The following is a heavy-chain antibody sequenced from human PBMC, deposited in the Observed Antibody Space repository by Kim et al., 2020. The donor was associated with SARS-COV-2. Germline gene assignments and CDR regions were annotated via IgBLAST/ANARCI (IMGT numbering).Heavy chain of an antibody. V-gene: IGHV3-74*01. J-gene: IGHJ4*02. CDR2: ISGDGNGN. CDR3: ARDRRTTSADYYVDY. CDR1: GFTFSNYW. Sequence: GGSLRLSCTASGFTFSNYWMHWVRQGPGKGPVCVSGISGDGNGNWYADSVKGRFTISRDNAKYTVFLQMNSLRAEDTAMYFCARDRRTTSADYYVDYWGQGGLVTVSP. D-gene: IGHD1-26*01.